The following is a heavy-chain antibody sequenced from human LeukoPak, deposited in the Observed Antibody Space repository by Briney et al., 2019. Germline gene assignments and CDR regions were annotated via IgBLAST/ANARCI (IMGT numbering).Heavy chain of an antibody. CDR2: INPNSGGT. J-gene: IGHJ4*02. V-gene: IGHV1-2*06. D-gene: IGHD5-24*01. Sequence: ASVKVSCKAAGYTFTGYYMFWVRQAPGQGLEWMGRINPNSGGTNYAQKFQGRVTMTRDTSISTAYMELSRLRSDDTAVYYCARDHGMATIIYFDYWGQGTLVTVSS. CDR3: ARDHGMATIIYFDY. CDR1: GYTFTGYY.